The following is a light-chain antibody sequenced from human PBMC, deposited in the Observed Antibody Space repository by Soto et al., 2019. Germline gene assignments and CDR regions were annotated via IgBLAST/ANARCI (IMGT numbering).Light chain of an antibody. V-gene: IGKV3-15*01. CDR1: QSVSNN. CDR3: QQYNSWPTT. CDR2: GAS. J-gene: IGKJ1*01. Sequence: EIVMTQSPATLSVSPGERATLSCRASQSVSNNLAWYQQKPGQAPRLLIYGASTRATDIPATFSGSGSGTEFTLTINSLQSEDFAVYYCQQYNSWPTTFGQGTKVEVK.